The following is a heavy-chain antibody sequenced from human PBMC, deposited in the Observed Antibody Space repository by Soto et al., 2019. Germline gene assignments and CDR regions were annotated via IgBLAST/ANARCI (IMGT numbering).Heavy chain of an antibody. CDR2: IMYDGNTE. J-gene: IGHJ4*02. Sequence: GWSLRLSCAASGFVFGSYAMHWVRQAPGKGLEWVAVIMYDGNTEYYADSVKGRFTLSRDNSKNILSVQMNSLRAEDTAVYYCTRPTCDGGNCYFVHWGRGTLVTVSS. CDR3: TRPTCDGGNCYFVH. D-gene: IGHD2-21*01. CDR1: GFVFGSYA. V-gene: IGHV3-30-3*01.